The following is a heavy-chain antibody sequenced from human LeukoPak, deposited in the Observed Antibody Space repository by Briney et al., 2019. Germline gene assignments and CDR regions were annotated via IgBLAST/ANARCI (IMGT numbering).Heavy chain of an antibody. D-gene: IGHD3-22*01. Sequence: SETLSLACAVYGGSFSGYYWSWIRQPPGKGLEWIGEINHSGSTNYNPSLKSRVTISVDTSKNQFSLKLSSVTAADTAVYYCARGSSITMIVVVITSMYFDYWGQGTLVTVSS. J-gene: IGHJ4*02. V-gene: IGHV4-34*01. CDR1: GGSFSGYY. CDR2: INHSGST. CDR3: ARGSSITMIVVVITSMYFDY.